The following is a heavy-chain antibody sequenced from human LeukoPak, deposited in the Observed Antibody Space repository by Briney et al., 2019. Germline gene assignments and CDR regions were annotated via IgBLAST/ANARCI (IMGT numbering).Heavy chain of an antibody. CDR3: ARDVVAAVGTWDY. Sequence: SETLSLTCAVYGGSFSCYYWSWIRQPPGKGLEWIGEINHSGSTNYNPSLKSRVTISLDTSKNQFSLKLSSVTAADTAVYYCARDVVAAVGTWDYWGQGTLVTVSS. D-gene: IGHD6-13*01. CDR2: INHSGST. V-gene: IGHV4-34*01. CDR1: GGSFSCYY. J-gene: IGHJ4*02.